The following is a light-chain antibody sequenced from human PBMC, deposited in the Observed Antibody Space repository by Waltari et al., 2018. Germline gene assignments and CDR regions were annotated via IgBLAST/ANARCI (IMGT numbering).Light chain of an antibody. J-gene: IGLJ3*02. V-gene: IGLV2-23*02. CDR2: EVI. CDR1: SSNVGFYNL. CDR3: CSYAGRNIWV. Sequence: QSALTQPASVSGSPGQLITISCTGTSSNVGFYNLVSWYQQHPDKAPKLLVYEVIERPAGFLSRFSGSKSGNTASLTISGLQAEDEADYYCCSYAGRNIWVFGGGTKVTVL.